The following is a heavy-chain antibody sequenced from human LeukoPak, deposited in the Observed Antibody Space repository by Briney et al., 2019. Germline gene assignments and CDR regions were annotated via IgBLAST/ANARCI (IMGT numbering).Heavy chain of an antibody. J-gene: IGHJ4*02. CDR1: GGSFSGYY. V-gene: IGHV4-34*01. Sequence: SETLSLTCAVYGGSFSGYYWSWIRQPPGKGLEWIGEINHSGSTNYNPSLKSRVTISVDTSKNQFSLKLSSVTAADTAVYYCARGGILTGYLPGNFDYWGQETLVTVSS. D-gene: IGHD3-9*01. CDR3: ARGGILTGYLPGNFDY. CDR2: INHSGST.